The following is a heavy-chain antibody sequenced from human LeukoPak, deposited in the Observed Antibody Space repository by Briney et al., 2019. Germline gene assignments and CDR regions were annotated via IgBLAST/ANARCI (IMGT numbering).Heavy chain of an antibody. J-gene: IGHJ5*02. Sequence: PSETLSLTCTVSGGSISSYYWSWIRQPAGKGLEWIGRIYTSGSTNYNPSLKSRVTMSVDTSKNQFSLKLSSVTAADTAVYYCARVSCTSTSCPGWIDPWGQGTLVTVSS. V-gene: IGHV4-4*07. D-gene: IGHD2-2*01. CDR3: ARVSCTSTSCPGWIDP. CDR2: IYTSGST. CDR1: GGSISSYY.